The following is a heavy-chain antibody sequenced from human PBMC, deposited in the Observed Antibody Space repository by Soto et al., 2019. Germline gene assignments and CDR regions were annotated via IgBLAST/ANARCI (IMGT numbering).Heavy chain of an antibody. CDR3: ARDCSSTSCYSGPDY. V-gene: IGHV3-7*01. Sequence: EVQMVESGGGWVQPGGSLRLSWAAAGFTFSSYWMSWVRQAPGKGLEWVANIKQDGREKYYVDSLKGRFTISRDNAKNSLDLQVNSLRAEDTAVCYCARDCSSTSCYSGPDYWGQGTLVTVSS. CDR1: GFTFSSYW. J-gene: IGHJ4*02. CDR2: IKQDGREK. D-gene: IGHD2-2*01.